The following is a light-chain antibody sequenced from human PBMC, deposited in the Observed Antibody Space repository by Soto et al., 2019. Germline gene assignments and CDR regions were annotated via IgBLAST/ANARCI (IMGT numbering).Light chain of an antibody. J-gene: IGKJ5*01. CDR3: QQYNNWPIT. CDR1: QSVSSY. V-gene: IGKV3-11*01. Sequence: EIGLTHSPATLSLSPWEIATLSCRASQSVSSYLAWYQQKPGQAPRLLIYDASNRATGIPARFSGSGSGTEFTLTISSLQSEDFAVYYCQQYNNWPITFGQGTRLEIK. CDR2: DAS.